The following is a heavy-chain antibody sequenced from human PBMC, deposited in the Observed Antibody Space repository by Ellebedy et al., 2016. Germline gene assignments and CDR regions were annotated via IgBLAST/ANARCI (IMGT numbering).Heavy chain of an antibody. V-gene: IGHV3-23*01. D-gene: IGHD4-17*01. CDR2: ISGGGDIT. CDR1: GFAFRNFF. CDR3: YYGHYSGS. Sequence: GGSLRLXCVASGFAFRNFFMTWARQAPGGGLEWVSTISGGGDITVSADSVKGRFTISRDNSRNTLYLQMNSLRAEDTAVYYCYYGHYSGSWGQGTLVTVSS. J-gene: IGHJ4*02.